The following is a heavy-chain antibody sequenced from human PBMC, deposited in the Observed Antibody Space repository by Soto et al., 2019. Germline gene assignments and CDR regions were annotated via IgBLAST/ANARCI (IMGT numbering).Heavy chain of an antibody. J-gene: IGHJ4*02. Sequence: PSETLSLTCTVSGGSISGYYWGWIRQPPGRGLEYIGYIYYSGGTNYNPSLKSRVTMSVDTSKNQFSLKLNSVTAADTAVYYCARHYGSGSYPLDYWGPGTLVTVSS. D-gene: IGHD3-10*01. CDR1: GGSISGYY. CDR2: IYYSGGT. CDR3: ARHYGSGSYPLDY. V-gene: IGHV4-59*08.